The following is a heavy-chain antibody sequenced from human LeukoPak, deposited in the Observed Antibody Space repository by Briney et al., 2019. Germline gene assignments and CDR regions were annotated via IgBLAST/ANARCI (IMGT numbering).Heavy chain of an antibody. CDR3: AREIYGRFDF. CDR2: INPYNGNT. CDR1: GYTFTTYG. D-gene: IGHD4-17*01. Sequence: ASVTVSCKASGYTFTTYGISWVRQAPGQGLEWMGWINPYNGNTNYAQTFQGRVTLTTDTSTSTAYMDLRSLRSDDTAMYYCAREIYGRFDFWGQGTLVTVSS. J-gene: IGHJ4*02. V-gene: IGHV1-18*01.